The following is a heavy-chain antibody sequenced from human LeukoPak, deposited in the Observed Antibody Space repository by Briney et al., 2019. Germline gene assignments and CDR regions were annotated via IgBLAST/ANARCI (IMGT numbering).Heavy chain of an antibody. V-gene: IGHV4-59*12. J-gene: IGHJ5*02. D-gene: IGHD3-9*01. Sequence: KASETLSLTCTVSGGSISSYYWSWIRQPPGKGLEWIGYIYYSGSTNYNPSLKSQVTISVDTSKNQFSLKLSSVTAADTAVYYCARDLAHYDILTGYLGNWFDPWGQGTLVTVSS. CDR1: GGSISSYY. CDR3: ARDLAHYDILTGYLGNWFDP. CDR2: IYYSGST.